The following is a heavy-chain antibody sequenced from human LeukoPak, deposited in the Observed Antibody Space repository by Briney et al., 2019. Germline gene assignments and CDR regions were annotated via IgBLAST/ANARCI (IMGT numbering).Heavy chain of an antibody. CDR2: IYHSGST. V-gene: IGHV4-30-2*01. Sequence: PSETLSLTCTVSGGSISSTTYSWSWIRQPPGKGLEWIGYIYHSGSTYYNPSLKSRVTISVDRSKNQFSLKLSSVTAADTAVYYCASARGYYWSNFDYWGQGTLVTVSS. CDR3: ASARGYYWSNFDY. D-gene: IGHD3-22*01. J-gene: IGHJ4*02. CDR1: GGSISSTTYS.